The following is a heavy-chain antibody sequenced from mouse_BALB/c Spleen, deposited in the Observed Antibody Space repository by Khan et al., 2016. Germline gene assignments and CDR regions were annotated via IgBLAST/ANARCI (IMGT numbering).Heavy chain of an antibody. D-gene: IGHD2-1*01. CDR3: ARFYGNYVWYFDV. CDR1: GFNIKDTY. J-gene: IGHJ1*01. V-gene: IGHV14-3*02. CDR2: IDPANGNT. Sequence: IQLVQSGAELVKPGASVKLSCTASGFNIKDTYMHWVKQRPEQGLEWIGRIDPANGNTKYDPKFQGKATITADTSSNTAYLQLSSLTSEDTAVYYCARFYGNYVWYFDVWGAGTTVTVSS.